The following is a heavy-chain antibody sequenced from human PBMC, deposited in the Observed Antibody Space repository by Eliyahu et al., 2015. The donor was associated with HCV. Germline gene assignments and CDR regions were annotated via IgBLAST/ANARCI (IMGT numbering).Heavy chain of an antibody. CDR3: ATELAVAGLDY. D-gene: IGHD2-15*01. CDR1: GFTFSSYS. J-gene: IGHJ4*02. CDR2: ISGSRSYI. Sequence: EVQLVESGGGLVKPGGSLRLSCAASGFTFSSYSMNWVRQAPGKGLEWVSCISGSRSYIYYADSVRGRFTISRDNAKNSLYLQMNSLRAEDTAMYYCATELAVAGLDYWGQGTLVTVSS. V-gene: IGHV3-21*01.